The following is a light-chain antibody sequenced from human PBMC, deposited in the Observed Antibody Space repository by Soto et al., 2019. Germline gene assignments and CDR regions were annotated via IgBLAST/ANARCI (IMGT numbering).Light chain of an antibody. V-gene: IGLV2-14*01. Sequence: ALTQPASVSGSPGQSITISCTGTSSDVGGYNYVSWYQQHPGKAPKLMIYEVSNRPSGVSNRFSGSKSGNTASLTISGLQAEDEADYYCSSYTSSSTLVVFGGGTQLTAL. J-gene: IGLJ2*01. CDR2: EVS. CDR1: SSDVGGYNY. CDR3: SSYTSSSTLVV.